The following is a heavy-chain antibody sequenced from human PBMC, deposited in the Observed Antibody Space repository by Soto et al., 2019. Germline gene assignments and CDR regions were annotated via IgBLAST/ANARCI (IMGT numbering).Heavy chain of an antibody. V-gene: IGHV4-4*02. J-gene: IGHJ5*02. CDR2: IYHSGST. CDR1: GGSISSSNW. D-gene: IGHD6-13*01. CDR3: ARRGIAAALPGGVDIWFDP. Sequence: LSLTCAVSGGSISSSNWWSWVRQPPGKGLEWIGEIYHSGSTNYNPSLKSRVTISADKSISTAYLQWSSLKASDTAMYYCARRGIAAALPGGVDIWFDPWGQGTLVTVSS.